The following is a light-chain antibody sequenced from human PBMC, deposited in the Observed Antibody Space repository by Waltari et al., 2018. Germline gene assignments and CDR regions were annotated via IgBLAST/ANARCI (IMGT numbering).Light chain of an antibody. CDR2: RNN. J-gene: IGLJ3*02. CDR1: SSNIGSNY. V-gene: IGLV1-47*01. CDR3: AAWDDSLFWV. Sequence: QSVLTQPPSASGTPGQRVTISCSGSSSNIGSNYVYWYQQLPGTAPKLLIYRNNQRPSGVPDRCSGSKSGTSASLAISGLRSEDEADYYCAAWDDSLFWVFGGGTKLTVL.